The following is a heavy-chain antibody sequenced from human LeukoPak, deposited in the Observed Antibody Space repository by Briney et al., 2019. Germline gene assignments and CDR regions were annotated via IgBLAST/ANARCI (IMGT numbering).Heavy chain of an antibody. CDR3: ARLSPVTMVRGVIVRIPSDY. CDR1: GYTFTGYY. Sequence: ASVKASCKASGYTFTGYYMHWVRQAPGQGLEWMGWINPNSGGTNYAQKFQGRVTMTRDTSISTAYMELSRLRSDDTAVYYCARLSPVTMVRGVIVRIPSDYWGQGTLVTVSS. D-gene: IGHD3-10*01. CDR2: INPNSGGT. J-gene: IGHJ4*02. V-gene: IGHV1-2*02.